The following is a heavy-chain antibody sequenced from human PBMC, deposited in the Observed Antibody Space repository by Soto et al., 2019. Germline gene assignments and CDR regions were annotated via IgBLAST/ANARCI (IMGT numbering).Heavy chain of an antibody. D-gene: IGHD3-3*02. CDR3: ARGLSFSAYYYYMDV. V-gene: IGHV4-34*01. CDR1: GGSFSGYY. CDR2: TNPGGST. Sequence: SETLSLTCAVYGGSFSGYYWNWIRQPPGKGLEWIGETNPGGSTNYNPSLKSRVTISVDTSKNQFSLKLTSVTAADTAVYYCARGLSFSAYYYYMDVRGKGTTVTVSS. J-gene: IGHJ6*03.